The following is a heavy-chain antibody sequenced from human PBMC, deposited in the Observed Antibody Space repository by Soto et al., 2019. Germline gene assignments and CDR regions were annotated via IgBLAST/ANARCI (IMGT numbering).Heavy chain of an antibody. J-gene: IGHJ4*02. Sequence: EVPLLESGGGLVQPGGSLRLSFAASGFTFSNYAVTWVRQAPGKGLEWVSTISGSGGSTYYADSVKGWFTISRDNSKNTLYLQMNSLRAEDTAVYYCAKDQGSSWYEIDYWGQGTLVTVSS. D-gene: IGHD6-13*01. V-gene: IGHV3-23*01. CDR2: ISGSGGST. CDR3: AKDQGSSWYEIDY. CDR1: GFTFSNYA.